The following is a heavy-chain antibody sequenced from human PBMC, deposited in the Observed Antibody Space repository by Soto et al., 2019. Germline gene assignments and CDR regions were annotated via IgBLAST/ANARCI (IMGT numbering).Heavy chain of an antibody. CDR1: GGTFSNDI. CDR2: IIPLLDTT. J-gene: IGHJ4*02. V-gene: IGHV1-69*08. CDR3: ARVIGGLYYFDY. D-gene: IGHD3-16*01. Sequence: SVKVSCKTSGGTFSNDIITWVRQAPGQGLEWMGRIIPLLDTTNYAQKFQGRVTITTDKSTSTAYMELNSLRSEDTAVYYCARVIGGLYYFDYWGQGTLVTVSS.